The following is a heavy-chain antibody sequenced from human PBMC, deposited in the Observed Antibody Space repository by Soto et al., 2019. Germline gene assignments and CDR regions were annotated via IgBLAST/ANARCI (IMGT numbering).Heavy chain of an antibody. Sequence: ASGKVSCKASGYTFTSYYMHWVRQAPGQGLEWMGIINPSGGSTSYAQKFQGRVTMTRDTSTSTVYMELSSLRSEDTAVYYCARDRDYGSGSYYNSGSLYYFDYWGQGTLVTV. CDR1: GYTFTSYY. CDR2: INPSGGST. V-gene: IGHV1-46*01. J-gene: IGHJ4*02. D-gene: IGHD3-10*01. CDR3: ARDRDYGSGSYYNSGSLYYFDY.